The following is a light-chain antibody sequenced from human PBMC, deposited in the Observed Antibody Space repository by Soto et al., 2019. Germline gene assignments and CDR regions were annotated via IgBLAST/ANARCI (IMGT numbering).Light chain of an antibody. CDR2: AAS. CDR1: QGISSY. CDR3: QQVNSYSSMT. Sequence: DIQLTQSPSFLSASVGDRVTITCRASQGISSYLAWYQQKPGKAPKLLIYAASTLQSGVPSRFSGSGSGTEFTLTISSLQPEDFATYYCQQVNSYSSMTCGQGTRLETK. J-gene: IGKJ5*01. V-gene: IGKV1-9*01.